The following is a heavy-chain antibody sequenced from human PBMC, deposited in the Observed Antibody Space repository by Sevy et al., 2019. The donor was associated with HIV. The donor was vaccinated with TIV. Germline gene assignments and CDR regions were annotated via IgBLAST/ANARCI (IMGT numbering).Heavy chain of an antibody. D-gene: IGHD2-2*01. Sequence: SETLSLTCAVYGGSFSGYYWSWIRQPPGKGLEWIGEINHSGSTNYNPSLKSRVTISVDTSKNQFSLKLSSVTAADTXVYYCAREPFIVVVPAAGPYYYGMDVWGQGTTVTVSS. CDR2: INHSGST. J-gene: IGHJ6*02. CDR1: GGSFSGYY. V-gene: IGHV4-34*01. CDR3: AREPFIVVVPAAGPYYYGMDV.